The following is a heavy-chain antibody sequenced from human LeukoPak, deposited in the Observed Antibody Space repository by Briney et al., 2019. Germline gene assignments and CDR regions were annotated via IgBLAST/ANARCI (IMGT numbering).Heavy chain of an antibody. CDR1: GFTFSSYS. Sequence: GGSLRLSCVASGFTFSSYSMSWVRQAPGKGLEWVGRIKSKTDGGTTDYAAPVKGRFTISRDDSKNTLYLQMNSLKTEDTAVYYCTTGPGYCSSTSCYYFDYWGQGTLVTVSS. J-gene: IGHJ4*02. D-gene: IGHD2-2*01. CDR2: IKSKTDGGTT. CDR3: TTGPGYCSSTSCYYFDY. V-gene: IGHV3-15*01.